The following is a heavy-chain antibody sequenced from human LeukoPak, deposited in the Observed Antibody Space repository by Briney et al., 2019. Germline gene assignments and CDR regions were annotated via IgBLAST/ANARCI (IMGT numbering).Heavy chain of an antibody. J-gene: IGHJ4*02. V-gene: IGHV4-59*08. Sequence: SETLSLTCTVSGGSISSYYWSWIRQPPGKGLEWIGYIYYSGSTNYNHSPKSRVTISVDTSKNQFSLKLSSVTAADTAIYYCATQRSGYDYEFDYWGQGTLVTVFS. CDR2: IYYSGST. CDR3: ATQRSGYDYEFDY. D-gene: IGHD5-12*01. CDR1: GGSISSYY.